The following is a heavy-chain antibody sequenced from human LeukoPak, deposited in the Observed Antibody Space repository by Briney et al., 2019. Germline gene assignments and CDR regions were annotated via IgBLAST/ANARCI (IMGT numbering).Heavy chain of an antibody. V-gene: IGHV3-74*01. CDR3: AKVGSGEIVIMHFDC. CDR2: INSDETGT. CDR1: GFTFSSYW. Sequence: PGGSLRLSCAASGFTFSSYWMHWVRQAPGKGLVWASRINSDETGTSYADSVKGRFTISRDNSKNTMFLQVNSLRAEDTAIYYCAKVGSGEIVIMHFDCWGQGTLVTVSS. D-gene: IGHD7-27*01. J-gene: IGHJ4*02.